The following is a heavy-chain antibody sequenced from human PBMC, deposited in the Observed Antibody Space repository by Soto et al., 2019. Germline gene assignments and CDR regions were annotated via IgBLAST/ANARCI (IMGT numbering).Heavy chain of an antibody. V-gene: IGHV1-69*06. CDR2: IIPIFGTA. D-gene: IGHD6-13*01. Sequence: QVQLVQSGAEVKKPGSSVKVSRKASGGTFSSYAISWVRQAPGQGLEWMGGIIPIFGTANYAQKFQGRVTITADKSTSTAYMELSSLRSEDTAVYYCARVSRAAAGDWYFDLWGRGTLVTVSS. J-gene: IGHJ2*01. CDR3: ARVSRAAAGDWYFDL. CDR1: GGTFSSYA.